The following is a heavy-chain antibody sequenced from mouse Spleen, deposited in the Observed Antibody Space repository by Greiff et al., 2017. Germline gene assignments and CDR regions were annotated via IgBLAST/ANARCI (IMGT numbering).Heavy chain of an antibody. CDR2: IHPNSGST. Sequence: QVQLQQPGAELVKPGASVKLSCKASGYTFTSYWMHWVKQRPGQGLEWIGMIHPNSGSTNYNEKFKSKATLTVDKSSSTAYMQLSSLTSEDSAVYYCARTPNHYYRYDEAMDYWGQGTSVTVSS. V-gene: IGHV1-64*01. D-gene: IGHD2-14*01. CDR1: GYTFTSYW. J-gene: IGHJ4*01. CDR3: ARTPNHYYRYDEAMDY.